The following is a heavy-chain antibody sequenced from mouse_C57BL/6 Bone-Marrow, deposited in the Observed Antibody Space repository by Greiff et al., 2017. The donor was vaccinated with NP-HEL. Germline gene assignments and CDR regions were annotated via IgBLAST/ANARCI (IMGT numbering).Heavy chain of an antibody. J-gene: IGHJ1*03. Sequence: QVQLQQSGAELVRPGTSVKMSCKASGYTFTNYWIGWAKQRPGHGLEWIGDIYPGGGYTNYNEKFKGKATLTADKSSSTAYMQFSSLTSEDSAIYYCAREGYYWYFDVWGTGTTVTVSS. CDR3: AREGYYWYFDV. CDR2: IYPGGGYT. D-gene: IGHD2-2*01. CDR1: GYTFTNYW. V-gene: IGHV1-63*01.